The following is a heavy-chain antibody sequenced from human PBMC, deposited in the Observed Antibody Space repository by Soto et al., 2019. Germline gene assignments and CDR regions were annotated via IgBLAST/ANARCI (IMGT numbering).Heavy chain of an antibody. CDR1: GYSFPSYW. CDR2: IYPGDSDT. V-gene: IGHV5-51*01. D-gene: IGHD4-17*01. CDR3: ARQNYGDCSPPDY. Sequence: GEALKNSCKGSGYSFPSYWIGWMRQMPGKGLEWMGIIYPGDSDTRYSPSFQGQVTISADKSISTAYLQWSSLKASDTAMYYCARQNYGDCSPPDYWGQDTLVIVSA. J-gene: IGHJ1*01.